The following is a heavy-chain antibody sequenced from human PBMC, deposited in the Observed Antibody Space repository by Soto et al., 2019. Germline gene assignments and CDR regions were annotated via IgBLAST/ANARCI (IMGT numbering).Heavy chain of an antibody. D-gene: IGHD4-17*01. CDR3: AKDPNGDYVCGFEC. J-gene: IGHJ3*01. V-gene: IGHV3-23*01. CDR2: ISASGGRI. Sequence: EVQLLESGGGLVQPGGSLTLSCAASGFTFSNYAMSWVRQAPGKGLAWVSGISASGGRIYYADSVKGRFTISRDMSKNTLSLQMNSLSVEDTALYFCAKDPNGDYVCGFECWGQGTMVTISS. CDR1: GFTFSNYA.